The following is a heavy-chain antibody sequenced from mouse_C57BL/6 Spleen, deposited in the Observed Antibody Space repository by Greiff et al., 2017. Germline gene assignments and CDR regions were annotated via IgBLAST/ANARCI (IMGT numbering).Heavy chain of an antibody. CDR1: GFTFSDYY. Sequence: EVQRVESEGGLVQPGSSMQLSCTASGFTFSDYYMALVRQVPEKGLEWVANINYDGSSTYYLDSLKSRFIISRDNAKNILYLQMSSLKSEDTATYYCARGGLYYDYDEGFAYWGQGTLVTVSA. CDR3: ARGGLYYDYDEGFAY. V-gene: IGHV5-16*01. D-gene: IGHD2-4*01. J-gene: IGHJ3*01. CDR2: INYDGSST.